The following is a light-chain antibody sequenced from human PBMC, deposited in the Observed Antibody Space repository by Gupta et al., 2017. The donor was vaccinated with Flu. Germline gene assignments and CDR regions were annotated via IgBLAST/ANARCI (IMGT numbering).Light chain of an antibody. Sequence: VTLGQPASIPCRSSQSLVHRNGNTYLHWFQQRPGKSPRRLIYKVSNRDSGVPDRFSGSGSGTDFTLKISRVEADDVGVYYCMQGTGWPSAFGQGTKLEI. J-gene: IGKJ2*01. CDR3: MQGTGWPSA. CDR2: KVS. V-gene: IGKV2-30*02. CDR1: QSLVHRNGNTY.